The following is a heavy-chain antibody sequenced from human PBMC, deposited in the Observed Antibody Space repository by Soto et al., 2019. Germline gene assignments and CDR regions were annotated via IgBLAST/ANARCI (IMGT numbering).Heavy chain of an antibody. CDR2: IYPGDSDI. CDR3: ARHAGIAARSVFYYYGMDV. CDR1: GYSFTSYW. V-gene: IGHV5-51*01. J-gene: IGHJ6*02. Sequence: GESLKISCKGSGYSFTSYWIGWVRQMPGKGLEWMGIIYPGDSDIRYSPSFQGQVTISADKSISTAYLQWSSLKASDTAMYYCARHAGIAARSVFYYYGMDVWGQGTTVTVSS. D-gene: IGHD6-6*01.